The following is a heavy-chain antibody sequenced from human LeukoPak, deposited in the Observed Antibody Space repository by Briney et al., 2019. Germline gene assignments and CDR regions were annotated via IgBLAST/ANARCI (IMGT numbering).Heavy chain of an antibody. Sequence: SETLSLTCTVSGGSISSYYWSWIRQPAGKGLEWIGRIYTSGSTNYNPSLKSRVTMSVDTSKNQFSLKLSSVTAADTAVYYCARAQYYDSSVYSENNWFDPWGQGTLVTVSS. V-gene: IGHV4-4*07. J-gene: IGHJ5*02. CDR3: ARAQYYDSSVYSENNWFDP. D-gene: IGHD3-22*01. CDR2: IYTSGST. CDR1: GGSISSYY.